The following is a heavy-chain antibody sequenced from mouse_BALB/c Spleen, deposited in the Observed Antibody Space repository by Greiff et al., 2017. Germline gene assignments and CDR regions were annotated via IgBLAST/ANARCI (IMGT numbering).Heavy chain of an antibody. Sequence: DVMLVESGGGLVQPGGSLKLSCAASGFTFSSYTMSWVRQTPEKRLAWVAYISNGGGSTYYPDTVKGRFTISRDNAKNTLYLQMSSLKSEDTAMYYCARRTTDYVDYWGQGTTLTVSS. D-gene: IGHD1-1*01. CDR3: ARRTTDYVDY. J-gene: IGHJ2*01. V-gene: IGHV5-12-2*01. CDR2: ISNGGGST. CDR1: GFTFSSYT.